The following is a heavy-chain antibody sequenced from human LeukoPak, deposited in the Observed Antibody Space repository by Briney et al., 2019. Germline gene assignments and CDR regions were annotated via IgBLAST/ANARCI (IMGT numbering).Heavy chain of an antibody. CDR1: GFIFSSYG. CDR2: IWYDGSNK. CDR3: ARDLKAAAARYYYYYGMDV. V-gene: IGHV3-33*01. D-gene: IGHD6-13*01. Sequence: GGSLRLSCAASGFIFSSYGMHWVRQAPGKGLEWVAVIWYDGSNKYYADSVKGRFTISRDNSKNTLYLQMNSLRAEDTAVYYCARDLKAAAARYYYYYGMDVWGQGTTVTVSS. J-gene: IGHJ6*02.